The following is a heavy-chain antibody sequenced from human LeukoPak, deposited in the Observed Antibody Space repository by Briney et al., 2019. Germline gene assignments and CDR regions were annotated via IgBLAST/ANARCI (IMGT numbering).Heavy chain of an antibody. V-gene: IGHV1-46*01. Sequence: GASVKVSCKASGYTLTNYYMHWVRQAPGHGLEWMGIINPSGGSTLYAQKFQGRVTMTRDTSTSTVYMELSSLRSEDTAVYYCARKDYGSGSYYEIGYFDLWGRGNLVTVSS. D-gene: IGHD3-10*01. CDR3: ARKDYGSGSYYEIGYFDL. CDR2: INPSGGST. J-gene: IGHJ2*01. CDR1: GYTLTNYY.